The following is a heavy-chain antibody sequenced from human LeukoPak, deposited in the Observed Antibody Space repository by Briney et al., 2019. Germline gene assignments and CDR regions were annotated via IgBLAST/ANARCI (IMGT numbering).Heavy chain of an antibody. V-gene: IGHV3-48*04. CDR3: ARQWFGDWGYYFDY. CDR1: GFTFSSYS. J-gene: IGHJ4*02. Sequence: GGSLRLSCAASGFTFSSYSMNWVRQAPGKGLEWVSYISSSSSTIYYADSVKGRFTISRDNAKNSLYLQMNSLRAEDTAVYYCARQWFGDWGYYFDYWGQGTLVTVSS. CDR2: ISSSSSTI. D-gene: IGHD3-10*01.